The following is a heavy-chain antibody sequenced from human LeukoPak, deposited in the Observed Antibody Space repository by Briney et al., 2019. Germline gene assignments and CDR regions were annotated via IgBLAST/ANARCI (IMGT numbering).Heavy chain of an antibody. Sequence: SVKVSCKASGYTFTGYYMHWVRQAPGQGLEWMGRIIPLLGIANYAQKFQGRVTIIADKSTSTAYMELSSLRSEDTAVYYCARDDADSAYADGDYWGQGTLVTVSS. CDR2: IIPLLGIA. V-gene: IGHV1-69*04. CDR1: GYTFTGYY. CDR3: ARDDADSAYADGDY. D-gene: IGHD5-12*01. J-gene: IGHJ4*02.